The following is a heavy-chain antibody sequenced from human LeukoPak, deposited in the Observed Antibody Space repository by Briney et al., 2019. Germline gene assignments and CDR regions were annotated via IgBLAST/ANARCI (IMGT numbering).Heavy chain of an antibody. CDR2: ISSSSSYI. V-gene: IGHV3-21*01. J-gene: IGHJ4*02. D-gene: IGHD5-12*01. Sequence: GSLRLSCAASGFTFSSYSMNWVRQAPGKGLEWVSSISSSSSYIYYADSVKGRFTISRDNAKNSLYLQMNSLRAEDTAVYYCAREPGGYAPRAPSDYWGQGTLVTVSS. CDR3: AREPGGYAPRAPSDY. CDR1: GFTFSSYS.